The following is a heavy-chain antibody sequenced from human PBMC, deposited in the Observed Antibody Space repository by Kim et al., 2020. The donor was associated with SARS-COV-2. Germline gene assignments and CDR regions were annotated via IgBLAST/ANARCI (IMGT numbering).Heavy chain of an antibody. J-gene: IGHJ4*02. Sequence: GGSLRLSCAASGFTFSSYWMSWVRQAPGKGLEWVANIKQDGSEKYYVDSVKGRFTISRDNAKNSLYLQMNSLRAEDTAVYYCARDRPIKYYDILTGYYSRGGPTDYWGQGTLVTVSS. D-gene: IGHD3-9*01. CDR3: ARDRPIKYYDILTGYYSRGGPTDY. CDR2: IKQDGSEK. V-gene: IGHV3-7*01. CDR1: GFTFSSYW.